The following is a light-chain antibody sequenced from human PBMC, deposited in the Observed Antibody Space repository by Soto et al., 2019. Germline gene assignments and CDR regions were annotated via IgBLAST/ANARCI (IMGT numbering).Light chain of an antibody. CDR3: QQYNNWRT. V-gene: IGKV3-15*01. CDR1: QSVSSN. Sequence: EIVMTQSPATLSVSPGERATLSCRASQSVSSNLAWYQQKPGQAPRLLIHGASARVTGTPARFTGSGSGTEITLTISSLQSEDSAVYYCQQYNNWRTFGQGTKLEIK. J-gene: IGKJ2*02. CDR2: GAS.